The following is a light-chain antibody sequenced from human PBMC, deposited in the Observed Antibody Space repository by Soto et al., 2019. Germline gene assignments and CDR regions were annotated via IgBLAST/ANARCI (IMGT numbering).Light chain of an antibody. CDR1: QSVSTS. V-gene: IGKV3-11*01. CDR3: PVSDAWPS. J-gene: IGKJ1*01. Sequence: IVLTQSPVTLALSPGERAVLSCRASQSVSTSLAWYQHKPGQAPRLFIYDASKRAPGVPARFSGSGSGTDFTLTISSLEPEDFAVYYCPVSDAWPSFGQGTRVDIK. CDR2: DAS.